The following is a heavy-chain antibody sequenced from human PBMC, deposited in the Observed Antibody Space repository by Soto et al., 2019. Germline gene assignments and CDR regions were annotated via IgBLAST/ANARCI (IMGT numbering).Heavy chain of an antibody. V-gene: IGHV5-51*01. CDR3: PRYGVIVVPAASGSFDP. CDR1: GYSFTIYW. Sequence: GESLKISCKCSGYSFTIYWIGWVRQMPGKGLDWMGIIYPGDSDTRYSPSFQGQVTISADKSISTAYLQWSSLKASDTAMYYCPRYGVIVVPAASGSFDPLRQGAPVTVSA. J-gene: IGHJ5*02. CDR2: IYPGDSDT. D-gene: IGHD2-2*01.